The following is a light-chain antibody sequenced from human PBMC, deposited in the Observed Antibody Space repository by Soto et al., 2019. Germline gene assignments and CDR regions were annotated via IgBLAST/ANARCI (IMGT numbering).Light chain of an antibody. CDR2: DTS. J-gene: IGLJ1*01. V-gene: IGLV7-46*01. CDR1: TGAVTSGHF. Sequence: QAVVTQEPSLTVSPGGTVTLTCGSSTGAVTSGHFPHWFQQKPGQAPRTLIYDTSNKHSWTPARFSGSLLGGKAALTLSGAQPEDEADYYCLVIFTGVGEVFGTGTQVTVL. CDR3: LVIFTGVGEV.